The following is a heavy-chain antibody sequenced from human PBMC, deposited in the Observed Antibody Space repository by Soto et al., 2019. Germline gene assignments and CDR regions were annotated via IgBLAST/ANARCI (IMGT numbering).Heavy chain of an antibody. CDR3: ARVRLIEYYLAY. CDR2: IFYTGGT. V-gene: IGHV4-59*01. CDR1: GGSISSYY. D-gene: IGHD3-16*02. Sequence: SETLSLTCTVSGGSISSYYWSWIRQPPGKGLEWIGYIFYTGGTNYNPSLKSRVTMSVDMSKKQFSLRLASVTAADTAVYYCARVRLIEYYLAYWGQGTLVTVSS. J-gene: IGHJ4*02.